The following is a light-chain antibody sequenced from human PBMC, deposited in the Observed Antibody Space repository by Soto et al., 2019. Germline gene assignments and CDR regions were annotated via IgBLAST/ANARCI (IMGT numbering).Light chain of an antibody. CDR2: RAS. V-gene: IGKV3-15*01. J-gene: IGKJ1*01. Sequence: EIGMTQAPATLSVSPGGRAALSCRASQTIYSNVAWYQQRPGQPPRLLIYRASSRATGIPARFSGSGSGTEFTLTINSLQSEDFAVYYCQQYQNLWTFGQGTKVDIK. CDR3: QQYQNLWT. CDR1: QTIYSN.